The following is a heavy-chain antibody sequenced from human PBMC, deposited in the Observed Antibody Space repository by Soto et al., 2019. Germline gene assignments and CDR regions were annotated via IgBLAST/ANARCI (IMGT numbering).Heavy chain of an antibody. D-gene: IGHD3-22*01. CDR1: GGSISSGGYY. CDR2: IYYSGST. Sequence: QVQLQESGPGLVKPSQTLSLTCTVSGGSISSGGYYWSWIRQHPGKGLEWIGYIYYSGSTYYNPSLKSRVTLSVDTSKNQFALKLSSVTAADTAVYYCAKFGRSDSSANWGGYWGQGTLVTVSS. J-gene: IGHJ4*02. CDR3: AKFGRSDSSANWGGY. V-gene: IGHV4-31*03.